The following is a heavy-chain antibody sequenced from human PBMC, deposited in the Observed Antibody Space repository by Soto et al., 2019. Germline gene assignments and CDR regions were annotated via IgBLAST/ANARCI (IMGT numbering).Heavy chain of an antibody. D-gene: IGHD4-17*01. Sequence: GGSLRLSCAASGFTFSSYEMNWVRQAPGKGLEWVSYISSSGSTIYYADSVKGRFTISRDNAKNSLYLQMNSLRAEDTAVYYCARRGGHYGDYYYYGMDVWGKGTTVTVSS. CDR1: GFTFSSYE. CDR3: ARRGGHYGDYYYYGMDV. J-gene: IGHJ6*04. V-gene: IGHV3-48*03. CDR2: ISSSGSTI.